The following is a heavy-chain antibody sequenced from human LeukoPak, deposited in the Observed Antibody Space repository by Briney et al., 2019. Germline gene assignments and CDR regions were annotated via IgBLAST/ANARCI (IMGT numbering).Heavy chain of an antibody. J-gene: IGHJ4*02. Sequence: SETLSLTCTVSGGSISSSSYYWGWIRQPPGKGLEWIGTIYYSGSTYCNPSLKSRVTISVDTSKNQLSLKLSSVTAADTAVYYCARDEGRSWWELPTTLTSPSQSYFDYWGQGTLVTVSS. V-gene: IGHV4-39*02. D-gene: IGHD2-15*01. CDR3: ARDEGRSWWELPTTLTSPSQSYFDY. CDR1: GGSISSSSYY. CDR2: IYYSGST.